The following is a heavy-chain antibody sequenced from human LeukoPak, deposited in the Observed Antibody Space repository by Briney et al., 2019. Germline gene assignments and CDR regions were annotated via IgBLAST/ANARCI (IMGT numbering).Heavy chain of an antibody. V-gene: IGHV3-33*01. J-gene: IGHJ4*02. CDR1: GFTFSSYG. CDR2: IWYDGSNK. Sequence: GGSLRLSCAASGFTFSSYGMHWVRQAPGKGLEWVAVIWYDGSNKYYADSVKGRFTISRDNSKNTLYLQMNSLRAEDTAVYYCARGNYGDYPPLRYWGQGTLVTVSS. CDR3: ARGNYGDYPPLRY. D-gene: IGHD4-17*01.